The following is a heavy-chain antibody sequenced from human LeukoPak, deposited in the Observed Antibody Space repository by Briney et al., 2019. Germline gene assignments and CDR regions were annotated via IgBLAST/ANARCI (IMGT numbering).Heavy chain of an antibody. CDR2: IIPIFGTA. V-gene: IGHV1-69*05. J-gene: IGHJ4*02. Sequence: GASVKVSCKASGGTFSSYAISWVRQAPGQGLEWMGGIIPIFGTANYAQKFQGRVTMTTDTSTSTAYMELRSLRSDDTAVYYCARGSRIKTYYDNPTRPDYWGQGTLVTVSS. D-gene: IGHD3-22*01. CDR1: GGTFSSYA. CDR3: ARGSRIKTYYDNPTRPDY.